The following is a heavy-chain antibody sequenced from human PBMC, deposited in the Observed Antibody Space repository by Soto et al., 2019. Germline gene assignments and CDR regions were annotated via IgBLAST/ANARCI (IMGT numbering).Heavy chain of an antibody. V-gene: IGHV3-30-3*01. CDR2: ISNEGNNK. J-gene: IGHJ4*02. Sequence: QVQLVESGGGVVQPGRSLRISCEASGIIVSSFDMHWVRQAQGKGLEWVAVISNEGNNKYYADSVKGRLTISRENSKKTVYLQMNSLRAEDTAVYYCDREDVFYDSSGDDAYFDYWGQGAQVTVTS. CDR1: GIIVSSFD. CDR3: DREDVFYDSSGDDAYFDY. D-gene: IGHD3-22*01.